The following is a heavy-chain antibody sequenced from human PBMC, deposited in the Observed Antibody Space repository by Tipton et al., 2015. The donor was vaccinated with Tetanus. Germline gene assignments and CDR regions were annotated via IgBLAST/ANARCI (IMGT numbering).Heavy chain of an antibody. J-gene: IGHJ4*02. D-gene: IGHD3-16*01. CDR1: GDSGSRHY. Sequence: TLSLTCSVSGDSGSRHYWSWIRQPPGKGPEWIGDIFYSGNSIPNPSFRSRVTVSADTSRTLFSLTLMSVTAADPAVYFCARGLIDDFLGSRIYFDSWGPGTLVTVSS. V-gene: IGHV4-59*02. CDR2: IFYSGNS. CDR3: ARGLIDDFLGSRIYFDS.